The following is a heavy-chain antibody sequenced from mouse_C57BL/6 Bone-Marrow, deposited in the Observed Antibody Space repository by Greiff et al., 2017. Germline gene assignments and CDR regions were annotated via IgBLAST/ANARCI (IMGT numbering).Heavy chain of an antibody. CDR1: GYTFTNYW. J-gene: IGHJ3*01. CDR3: ARRDYGTLFAY. Sequence: VQLQQSGAELVRPGTSVKMSCKASGYTFTNYWIGWAKQRPGHGLGWIGDIYPGGGYTNYNEKFKGKATLTADKSSSTAYMQFSSLTSEDSAIYYCARRDYGTLFAYWGQGTLVTVSA. D-gene: IGHD1-1*01. V-gene: IGHV1-63*01. CDR2: IYPGGGYT.